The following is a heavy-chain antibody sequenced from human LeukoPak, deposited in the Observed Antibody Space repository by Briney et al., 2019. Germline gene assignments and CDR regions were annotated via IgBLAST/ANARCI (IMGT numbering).Heavy chain of an antibody. CDR1: GFAFSDYY. J-gene: IGHJ4*02. CDR2: ISSTGSTT. Sequence: PGGSLRLSCEASGFAFSDYYMTWIRQSPGRGLEWISYISSTGSTTYYADSVEGRFTISRDNAKNSLYLQMNSLRAEDTAVYYCARDWNIVGDDYWGQGTLVTVSS. CDR3: ARDWNIVGDDY. D-gene: IGHD1-26*01. V-gene: IGHV3-11*04.